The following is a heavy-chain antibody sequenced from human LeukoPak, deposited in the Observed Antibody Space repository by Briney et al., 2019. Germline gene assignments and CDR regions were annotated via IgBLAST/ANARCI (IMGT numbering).Heavy chain of an antibody. CDR2: IKQDGSEK. V-gene: IGHV3-7*01. CDR1: GFTFSSYW. J-gene: IGHJ3*02. Sequence: PGGSLRLSCAASGFTFSSYWMSWVRQAPGKGREWVANIKQDGSEKYYVDSVKGRFTISRDNAKNSLYLQMNSLRAEDTAVYYCASLDYDILGSQAGAFDIWGQGTMVTVSS. CDR3: ASLDYDILGSQAGAFDI. D-gene: IGHD3-9*01.